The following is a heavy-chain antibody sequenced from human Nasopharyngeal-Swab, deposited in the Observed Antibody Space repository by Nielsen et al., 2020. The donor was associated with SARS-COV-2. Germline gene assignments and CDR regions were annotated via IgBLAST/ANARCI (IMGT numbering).Heavy chain of an antibody. CDR1: GFTFSRFW. V-gene: IGHV3-7*01. Sequence: GESLKISCAASGFTFSRFWMSWVRQTPEKGLEWVASIKPDGSDEYYVDSMKGRFTISRDNAKNSLYVQMNSLRVEDTAVYYCARDPASCSGGSCYSHAFNIWGQGTMVTVSS. CDR2: IKPDGSDE. D-gene: IGHD2-15*01. J-gene: IGHJ3*02. CDR3: ARDPASCSGGSCYSHAFNI.